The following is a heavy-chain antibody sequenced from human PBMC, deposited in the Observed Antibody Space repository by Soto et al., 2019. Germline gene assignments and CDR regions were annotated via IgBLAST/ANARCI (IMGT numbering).Heavy chain of an antibody. J-gene: IGHJ5*02. CDR2: IYYSGST. CDR3: ARVIAAAGTSWFDP. CDR1: GGSISSYY. D-gene: IGHD6-13*01. V-gene: IGHV4-59*01. Sequence: QVQLQESGPGLVKPSETLSLTCTVSGGSISSYYWSWIRQPPGKGLEWIGYIYYSGSTNYNPSLKSRVTIAVDTSKNQSSLKLSSVTAADTAVYYCARVIAAAGTSWFDPWGQGTLVTVSS.